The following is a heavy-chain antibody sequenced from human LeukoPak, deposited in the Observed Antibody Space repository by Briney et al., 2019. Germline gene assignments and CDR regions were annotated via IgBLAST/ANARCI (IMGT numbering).Heavy chain of an antibody. J-gene: IGHJ4*02. CDR2: ISISDGT. D-gene: IGHD4/OR15-4a*01. CDR3: ARLRRDSASWYPDDS. CDR1: GDSINDHY. Sequence: SVTLSLTCSVSGDSINDHYWSWIRQPAGKGLEWIGRISISDGTNYNPALWSRVTMSVDTSKNQFSLKLSSVTAADTAVYHCARLRRDSASWYPDDSWGQGILVTVSS. V-gene: IGHV4-4*07.